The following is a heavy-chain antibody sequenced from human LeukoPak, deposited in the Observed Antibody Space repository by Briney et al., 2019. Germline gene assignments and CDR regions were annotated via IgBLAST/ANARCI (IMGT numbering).Heavy chain of an antibody. V-gene: IGHV4-59*08. CDR1: GGSINTYY. Sequence: ASETLSLTCAVSGGSINTYYWNWIRQPPGKRLEWIGYIYNTGSTIYNPSLKSRVTISVDTSKNQFSLRLSSVTAADTAVYYCARIAVAATGYNWFDPWGQGTLVTVSS. CDR3: ARIAVAATGYNWFDP. J-gene: IGHJ5*02. CDR2: IYNTGST. D-gene: IGHD6-19*01.